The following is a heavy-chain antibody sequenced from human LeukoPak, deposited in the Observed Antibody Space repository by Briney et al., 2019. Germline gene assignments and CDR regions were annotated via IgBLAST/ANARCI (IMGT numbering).Heavy chain of an antibody. V-gene: IGHV4-34*01. CDR2: INHSGST. CDR1: GESFSGYY. J-gene: IGHJ1*01. D-gene: IGHD3-10*01. Sequence: SETLSLTCAVYGESFSGYYWSWIRQPPGKGLEWIGEINHSGSTNYNPSLKSRVTISVDTSKNQFSLKLSSVTAADTAVYYCARGAPYYYGSGSYTQYFQHWGQGTLVTVSS. CDR3: ARGAPYYYGSGSYTQYFQH.